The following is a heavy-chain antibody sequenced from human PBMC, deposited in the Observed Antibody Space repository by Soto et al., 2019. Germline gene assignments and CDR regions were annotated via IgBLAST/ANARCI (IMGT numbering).Heavy chain of an antibody. J-gene: IGHJ4*02. Sequence: SVKVSFKASGGTFSSYAISWLRQAPGQGLEWMGGIIPIFGTANYAQKFQGRVTITADESTSTAYMELSSLRSEDTAVYYCARDRNPIISGSSSFDYWGQGTLVTVSS. D-gene: IGHD3-22*01. CDR2: IIPIFGTA. CDR3: ARDRNPIISGSSSFDY. V-gene: IGHV1-69*13. CDR1: GGTFSSYA.